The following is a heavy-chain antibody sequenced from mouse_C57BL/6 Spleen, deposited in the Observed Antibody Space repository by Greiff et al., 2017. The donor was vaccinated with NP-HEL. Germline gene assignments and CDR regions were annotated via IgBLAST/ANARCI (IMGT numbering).Heavy chain of an antibody. J-gene: IGHJ2*01. Sequence: VQLQQSGPELVKPGASVKISCKASGYAFSSSWMNWVKQRPGKGLEWIGRIYPGDGDTNYNGKFKGKATLTADKSSSTAYMQLSSLTSEDSAVYFCARSSITTVVATWRFDYWGQGTTLTVSS. V-gene: IGHV1-82*01. CDR2: IYPGDGDT. CDR3: ARSSITTVVATWRFDY. CDR1: GYAFSSSW. D-gene: IGHD1-1*01.